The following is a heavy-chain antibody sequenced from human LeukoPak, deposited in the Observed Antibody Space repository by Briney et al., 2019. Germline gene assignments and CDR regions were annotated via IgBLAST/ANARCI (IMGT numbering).Heavy chain of an antibody. CDR1: GGSFSGCY. CDR2: INHSGST. D-gene: IGHD3-10*01. Sequence: SETLSLTCAVYGGSFSGCYWSWIRQPPGKGLEWIGEINHSGSTNYNPSLKSRVTISVDTSKNQFSLKLSSVTAADTAVYYCARVDRGVILYYYYMDVWGKGTTVTVSS. CDR3: ARVDRGVILYYYYMDV. J-gene: IGHJ6*03. V-gene: IGHV4-34*01.